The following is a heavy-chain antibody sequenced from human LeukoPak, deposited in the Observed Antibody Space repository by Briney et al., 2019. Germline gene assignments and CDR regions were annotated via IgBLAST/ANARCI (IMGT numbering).Heavy chain of an antibody. V-gene: IGHV3-23*01. J-gene: IGHJ1*01. CDR3: GKKVVVGAPSQYSDFQE. CDR2: ISGSGVTT. Sequence: GGSLRLSCIASGFTFSSYAMSWVRQAPGKGLEWVSAISGSGVTTHYAGSVKGRFSISRDNSKNTLYLQMQSLRAEDTALYLWGKKVVVGAPSQYSDFQESGQGSLVTVSS. CDR1: GFTFSSYA. D-gene: IGHD1-26*01.